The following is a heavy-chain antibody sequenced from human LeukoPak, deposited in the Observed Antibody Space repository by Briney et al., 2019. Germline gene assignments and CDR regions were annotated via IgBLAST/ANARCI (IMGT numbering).Heavy chain of an antibody. D-gene: IGHD2-21*02. CDR2: ISYDEGNK. CDR3: ATSLFPIVVVTASLDY. V-gene: IGHV3-30*03. J-gene: IGHJ4*02. Sequence: GGSLRLPCAASGFTFSSYGMHWVRQAPGKGLEWVAVISYDEGNKFYADSVKGRFTISRDNSKNTLYLQMNSLRAEDTAVYYCATSLFPIVVVTASLDYWGQGTLVTVSS. CDR1: GFTFSSYG.